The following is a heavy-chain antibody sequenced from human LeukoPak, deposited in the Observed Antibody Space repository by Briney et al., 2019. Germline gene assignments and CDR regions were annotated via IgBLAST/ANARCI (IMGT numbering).Heavy chain of an antibody. J-gene: IGHJ4*02. D-gene: IGHD2-2*01. CDR3: AREAGDCSSTSCSWGFDY. CDR2: TYYRSKWYN. CDR1: GDSVSSNIAA. V-gene: IGHV6-1*01. Sequence: SQTLSLTCAISGDSVSSNIAAWNWIRQSPSRGLEWLGRTYYRSKWYNDYAVSVKSLISINPDTSKNQFSLQVNSVTPEDTAVYYCAREAGDCSSTSCSWGFDYWGQGTLVTVSS.